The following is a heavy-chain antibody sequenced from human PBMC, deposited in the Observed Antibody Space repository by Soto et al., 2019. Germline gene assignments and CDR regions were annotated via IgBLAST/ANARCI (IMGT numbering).Heavy chain of an antibody. Sequence: GGSLRLSCAASGFTFSSYAMSWVRQAPGKGLEWVSAISGSGGSTYYADSVKGRFTISRDNSKNTLYLQMNSLRAEDTAVYYCAKDHLGRPSFYYYYMDVWGKGTTVTVSS. CDR1: GFTFSSYA. CDR2: ISGSGGST. D-gene: IGHD6-6*01. J-gene: IGHJ6*03. CDR3: AKDHLGRPSFYYYYMDV. V-gene: IGHV3-23*01.